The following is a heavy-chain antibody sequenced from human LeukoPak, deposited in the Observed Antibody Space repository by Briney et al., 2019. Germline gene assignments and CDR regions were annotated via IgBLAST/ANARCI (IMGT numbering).Heavy chain of an antibody. D-gene: IGHD3-16*02. CDR1: GGSISSGDYY. CDR2: IYYSGST. Sequence: SETLSLTCTVSGGSISSGDYYWSWIRQPPGKGLEWIGYIYYSGSTYYNPSLKSRVTISVDTSKNQFSLKLSSVTAADTAVYYCARWARFGGVIVIVVRAFDIWGQGTMVTVSS. CDR3: ARWARFGGVIVIVVRAFDI. V-gene: IGHV4-30-4*01. J-gene: IGHJ3*02.